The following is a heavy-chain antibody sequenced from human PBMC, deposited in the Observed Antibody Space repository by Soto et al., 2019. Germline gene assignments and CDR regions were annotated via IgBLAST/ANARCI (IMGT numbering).Heavy chain of an antibody. J-gene: IGHJ5*02. D-gene: IGHD3-9*01. CDR1: GGSLSSSGYY. V-gene: IGHV4-39*01. Sequence: QLQLQESGPGLVKPSETLSLTCAVSGGSLSSSGYYWGWIRQAPGKGLEWIGSISYSGITYYNPSLKSRVTMSSDTSRNHFSLRLSSVTAADTAVYYCARHAPHHYDILTGNLNWFDPWGQGTLVTVSS. CDR2: ISYSGIT. CDR3: ARHAPHHYDILTGNLNWFDP.